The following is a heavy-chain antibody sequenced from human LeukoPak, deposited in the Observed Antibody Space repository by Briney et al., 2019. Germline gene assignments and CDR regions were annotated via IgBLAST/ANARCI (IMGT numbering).Heavy chain of an antibody. CDR1: GFRFSSCW. D-gene: IGHD7-27*01. CDR3: AKESPGQFDH. Sequence: GGSLRLSCAASGFRFSSCWMSWVRQAPGKGLEWVANIKQDGSETKYLDSVKGRFTISRDNAKNSLSLQMNSLRAEDTAVYYCAKESPGQFDHWGQGTLVTASS. J-gene: IGHJ4*02. CDR2: IKQDGSET. V-gene: IGHV3-7*03.